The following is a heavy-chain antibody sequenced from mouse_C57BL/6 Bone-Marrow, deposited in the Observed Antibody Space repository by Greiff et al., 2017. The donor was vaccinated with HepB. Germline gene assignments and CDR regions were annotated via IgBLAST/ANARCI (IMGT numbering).Heavy chain of an antibody. CDR2: ISNGGGST. D-gene: IGHD2-5*01. V-gene: IGHV5-12*01. CDR3: ARDSNYDYYAMDY. J-gene: IGHJ4*01. Sequence: EVKLMDSGGGLVQPGGSLKLSCAASGFTFSDYYMYWVRQTPEKRLEWVAYISNGGGSTYYPDTVKGRFTISRDNAKNTRYLQMSRLKSEDTAMYYCARDSNYDYYAMDYWGQGTSVTVSS. CDR1: GFTFSDYY.